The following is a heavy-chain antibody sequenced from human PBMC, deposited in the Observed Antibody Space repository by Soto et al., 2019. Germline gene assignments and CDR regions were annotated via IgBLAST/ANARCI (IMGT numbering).Heavy chain of an antibody. CDR1: GGSISSGGYS. D-gene: IGHD3-10*01. CDR3: ARDLTGSGRLDY. V-gene: IGHV4-30-2*01. J-gene: IGHJ4*02. CDR2: IYHSGST. Sequence: SETLSLTCAVSGGSISSGGYSWSWIRQPPGKGLEWIGYIYHSGSTYYNPSLKSRVTISVDRSKNQFSLKLSSVTAADTAVYYCARDLTGSGRLDYWGQGTLVTVSS.